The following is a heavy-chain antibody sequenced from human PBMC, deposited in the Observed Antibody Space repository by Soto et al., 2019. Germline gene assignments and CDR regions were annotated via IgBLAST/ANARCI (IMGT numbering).Heavy chain of an antibody. V-gene: IGHV3-21*01. CDR3: ARDRLSQWLRLGSLDY. CDR2: ISSSSSYI. J-gene: IGHJ4*02. CDR1: GFTFSSDS. Sequence: PGGSLRLSCAASGFTFSSDSMNWVSQAPGKGLEWVSSISSSSSYIYYADSVKGRFTITRDNAKNSLYLQMNSLRAEDTAVYYCARDRLSQWLRLGSLDYWGQGTLVTVSS. D-gene: IGHD5-12*01.